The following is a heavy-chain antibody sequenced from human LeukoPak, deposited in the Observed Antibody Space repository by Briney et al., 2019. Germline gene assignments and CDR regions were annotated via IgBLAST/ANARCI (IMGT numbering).Heavy chain of an antibody. CDR1: GFTFSGSA. CDR3: ARDSHSYGDYLNPPYFDY. V-gene: IGHV3-73*01. Sequence: QSGGSLRLSCAASGFTFSGSAMHWVRQASGKGLEWVGRIRSKANSYATAYAASVKGRFTISRDDSKNTAYLQMDSLRAEDTAVYYCARDSHSYGDYLNPPYFDYWGQGTLVTVSS. J-gene: IGHJ4*02. CDR2: IRSKANSYAT. D-gene: IGHD4-17*01.